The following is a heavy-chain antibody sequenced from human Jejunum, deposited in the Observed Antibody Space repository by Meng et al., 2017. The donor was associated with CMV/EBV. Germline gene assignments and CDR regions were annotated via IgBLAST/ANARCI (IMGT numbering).Heavy chain of an antibody. CDR1: GFSLSTPEVG. Sequence: GFSLSTPEVGVGWVRQAPGKALEWLALIYGDGDKRFSPPLHTRLTINKDTPRSQVVLTMTNMDPVDTATYYCAHSYASAGTCYSFYNWGQGTLVTVSS. CDR2: IYGDGDK. D-gene: IGHD2-15*01. J-gene: IGHJ4*02. CDR3: AHSYASAGTCYSFYN. V-gene: IGHV2-5*02.